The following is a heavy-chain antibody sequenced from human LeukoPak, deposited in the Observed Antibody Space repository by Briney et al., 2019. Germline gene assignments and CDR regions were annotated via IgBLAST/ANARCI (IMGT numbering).Heavy chain of an antibody. CDR2: IIPILGIA. CDR1: GGTFSSYA. CDR3: ARDLAAPRLGIDY. J-gene: IGHJ4*02. V-gene: IGHV1-69*04. Sequence: SVKVSCKASGGTFSSYAISWVRQAPGQGLEWMGRIIPILGIANYAQKFQGRVTITADKSTSTAYMEQSSLRSEDTAVYYCARDLAAPRLGIDYWGQGTLVTVSS. D-gene: IGHD6-25*01.